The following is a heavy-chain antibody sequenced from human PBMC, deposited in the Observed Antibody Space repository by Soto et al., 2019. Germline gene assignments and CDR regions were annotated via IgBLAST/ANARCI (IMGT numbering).Heavy chain of an antibody. CDR1: GFAVSDYY. CDR2: ISSSGSTI. V-gene: IGHV3-11*01. CDR3: ARDWRPYYDSRGYYYRYAFDI. J-gene: IGHJ3*02. Sequence: PGGSLRLSCAACGFAVSDYYMSWIRQAPGKGLEWVSYISSSGSTIYYADSVKGRFTISRDNAKNSLYLQMNSLRAEDTAVYYCARDWRPYYDSRGYYYRYAFDIWGQGTMVTVSS. D-gene: IGHD3-22*01.